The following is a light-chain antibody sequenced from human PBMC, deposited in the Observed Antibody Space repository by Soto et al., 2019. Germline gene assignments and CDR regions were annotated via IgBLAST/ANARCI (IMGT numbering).Light chain of an antibody. J-gene: IGKJ1*01. V-gene: IGKV3-20*01. Sequence: EVALTQSPGTLSLSPLARATLSCRASQSIANNYLTWYQQKPGQAPRVLIYDASTRATGIPDRFSGSGSGTDFTLTISRLEPEDSAVYYCQQYGSSPWTFGQGTKVDIK. CDR3: QQYGSSPWT. CDR2: DAS. CDR1: QSIANNY.